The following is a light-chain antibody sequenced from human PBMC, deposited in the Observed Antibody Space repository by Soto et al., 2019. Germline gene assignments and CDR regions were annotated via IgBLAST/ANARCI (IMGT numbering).Light chain of an antibody. CDR2: GAS. Sequence: EIVLTQSPATLSVSQGERATLSCRASESVSNNSAWYQQKPGQAPRLLIFGASARATGIPARFSGSGSGTEFTLTISSLQSEDFAVNYCQQYYKWPLTFGGGTKVEIK. CDR1: ESVSNN. V-gene: IGKV3-15*01. J-gene: IGKJ4*01. CDR3: QQYYKWPLT.